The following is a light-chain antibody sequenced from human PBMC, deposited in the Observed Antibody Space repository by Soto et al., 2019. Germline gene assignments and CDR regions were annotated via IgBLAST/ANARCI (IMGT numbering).Light chain of an antibody. J-gene: IGKJ4*01. Sequence: EIVLTQSPATLSLSPGDRATLSCRASQSVSSYLAWYQQKPGQAPRLLIYDASTRATGIPARFSGSGSGTDFTLPISSLEPEDFAVYFCQQRHNWPLTFGGGTKVEIK. V-gene: IGKV3-11*01. CDR2: DAS. CDR3: QQRHNWPLT. CDR1: QSVSSY.